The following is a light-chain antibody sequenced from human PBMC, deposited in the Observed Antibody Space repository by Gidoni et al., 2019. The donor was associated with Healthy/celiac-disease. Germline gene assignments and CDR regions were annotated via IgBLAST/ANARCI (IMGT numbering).Light chain of an antibody. J-gene: IGKJ4*01. CDR3: QQYDNRLT. CDR2: DAS. CDR1: QDISNY. V-gene: IGKV1-33*01. Sequence: DIQMTQSPSALSASVVDRVTITCQASQDISNYLNWYQQKPGKAPKLLIYDASNLETGGPSRCSGSGSGTDFTFTISSLQPEDIATYYCQQYDNRLTFGGGTKVEIK.